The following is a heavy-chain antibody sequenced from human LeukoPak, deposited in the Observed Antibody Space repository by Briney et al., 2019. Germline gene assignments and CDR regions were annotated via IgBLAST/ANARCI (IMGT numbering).Heavy chain of an antibody. D-gene: IGHD2-2*01. J-gene: IGHJ6*03. Sequence: ASVKVSCKASGYTFTSYGISWVRQAPGQGLEWMGWISAYNGNTNYAQKLQGRVTMTTDTSTSTAYMELRSLRSDDTAVYYCARRVPAANYYYYCMDVWGKGTTVTISS. CDR1: GYTFTSYG. CDR3: ARRVPAANYYYYCMDV. V-gene: IGHV1-18*01. CDR2: ISAYNGNT.